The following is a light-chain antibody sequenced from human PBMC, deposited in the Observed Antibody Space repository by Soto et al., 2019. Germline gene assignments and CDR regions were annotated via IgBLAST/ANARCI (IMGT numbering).Light chain of an antibody. V-gene: IGLV2-14*01. Sequence: QSVLTQPASVSGSPGQSITISCTVTNSDVGGYNYVSWYQQYPGKAPTLMIYEVTHRPSGVSNRFPGSKSGNTASLTISGLQAEDEASYHCSSYRSTSVYVFGTGTKVTVL. CDR1: NSDVGGYNY. CDR2: EVT. J-gene: IGLJ1*01. CDR3: SSYRSTSVYV.